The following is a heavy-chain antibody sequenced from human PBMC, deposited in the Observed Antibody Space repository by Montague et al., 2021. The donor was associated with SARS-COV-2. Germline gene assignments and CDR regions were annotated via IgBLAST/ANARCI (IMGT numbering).Heavy chain of an antibody. V-gene: IGHV4-59*02. J-gene: IGHJ3*02. Sequence: SETRSLTCTVSGASVGSSDWGWIRQSPGKGLEWIGYFYSVGSTGYNPSLKSRATISRDTSKNQFSLKVRSVTAADTAVYYCARETMTADAFDIWGQGTMVTVSS. CDR2: FYSVGST. D-gene: IGHD1-14*01. CDR1: GASVGSSD. CDR3: ARETMTADAFDI.